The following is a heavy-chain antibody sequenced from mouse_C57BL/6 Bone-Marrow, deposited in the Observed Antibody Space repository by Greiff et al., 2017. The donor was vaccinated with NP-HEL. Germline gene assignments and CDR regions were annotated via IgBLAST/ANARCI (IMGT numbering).Heavy chain of an antibody. CDR3: AREGDWDFDYVDY. D-gene: IGHD4-1*01. V-gene: IGHV1-52*01. CDR2: IDPSDSDT. Sequence: VQLQQPGAELVRPGSSVKLSCKASGYTFTSYWMHWVKQRPIQGLEWIGNIDPSDSDTHYNQKFKDKATLTVDKSSSTAYMQLSSLTSEDSAVYCCAREGDWDFDYVDYWGQGTTLTVSS. J-gene: IGHJ2*01. CDR1: GYTFTSYW.